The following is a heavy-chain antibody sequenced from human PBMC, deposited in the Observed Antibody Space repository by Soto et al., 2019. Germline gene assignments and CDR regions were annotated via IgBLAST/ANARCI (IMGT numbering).Heavy chain of an antibody. CDR1: GYPFTTYA. D-gene: IGHD3-22*01. V-gene: IGHV1-18*01. J-gene: IGHJ5*02. CDR3: ARDLGIVVTNWFDP. CDR2: ISTYNGNT. Sequence: ASVKVSCKASGYPFTTYAISWVRQAPGQGLEWMGWISTYNGNTNYAQKFQGRVTMTTDTSTSTAYMELRSLRSDDTAVYYCARDLGIVVTNWFDPWGQGTRGTVSS.